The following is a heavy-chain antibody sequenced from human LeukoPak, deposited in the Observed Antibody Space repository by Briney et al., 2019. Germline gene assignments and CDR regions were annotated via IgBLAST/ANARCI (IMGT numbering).Heavy chain of an antibody. CDR2: IYSGGST. D-gene: IGHD3-22*01. CDR3: ARDPSYYDSSENYFDY. V-gene: IGHV3-66*01. J-gene: IGHJ4*02. Sequence: GGSLRLSCAASGFTVSSNYMSWVRQAPGKGLEWVSVIYSGGSTYYADSVKGRFTISRDNSKNTLYLQMNSLRAEDTAVYYCARDPSYYDSSENYFDYWGQGTLVTVSS. CDR1: GFTVSSNY.